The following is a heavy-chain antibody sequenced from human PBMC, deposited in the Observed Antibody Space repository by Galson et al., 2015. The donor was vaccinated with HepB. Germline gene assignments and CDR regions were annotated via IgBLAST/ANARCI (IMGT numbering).Heavy chain of an antibody. D-gene: IGHD1-26*01. J-gene: IGHJ4*02. V-gene: IGHV3-53*05. CDR1: GFSVSNNY. CDR3: ADDGYSGSFEA. Sequence: SLRLSCAASGFSVSNNYMSWVRQAPGKGLEWVSGIYSGGTTYYADSVKGRFTISRDNSKNTLYLQMNSLRAEDTAVYYCADDGYSGSFEAWGQGTLVTVSS. CDR2: IYSGGTT.